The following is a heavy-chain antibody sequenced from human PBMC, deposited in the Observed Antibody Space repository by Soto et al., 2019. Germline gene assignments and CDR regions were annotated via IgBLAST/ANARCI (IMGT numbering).Heavy chain of an antibody. CDR1: GDSIKNYY. V-gene: IGHV4-59*01. CDR3: AKGAWFGEFPWFDS. J-gene: IGHJ5*01. D-gene: IGHD3-10*01. Sequence: SETLSLTCTVSGDSIKNYYWSWIRQAPGKGLEWIGYIYSRGSTNYNPPLKSRVTISADMSKNQFSLKVRSVTAADTAVYYCAKGAWFGEFPWFDSWGQGTLVTVSS. CDR2: IYSRGST.